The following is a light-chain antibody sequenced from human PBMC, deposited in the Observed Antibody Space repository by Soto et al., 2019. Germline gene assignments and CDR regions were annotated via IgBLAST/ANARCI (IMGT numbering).Light chain of an antibody. Sequence: DFQMTQSPSSLPASVGDRVTITCRASQGVGISLVWFQQKPGRAPKLLIYGASILQSGVPSRFSGSGSGTYFSLTISSLQPEDAATYYCQKYDTVPWTFGRGTKVEIK. CDR1: QGVGIS. V-gene: IGKV1-27*01. CDR2: GAS. J-gene: IGKJ1*01. CDR3: QKYDTVPWT.